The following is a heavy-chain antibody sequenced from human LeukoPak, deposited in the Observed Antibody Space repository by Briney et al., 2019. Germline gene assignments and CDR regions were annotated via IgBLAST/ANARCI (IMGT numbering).Heavy chain of an antibody. D-gene: IGHD3-9*01. V-gene: IGHV4-39*01. CDR1: GGSITSGNYY. Sequence: SETLSLTCTLSGGSITSGNYYWGWIRQPPGKGLEWIGNLYYAGGNTYYNPSLKSRVSISVDTSKNQFSLKLSSVTAADTAVYYCARQIDPWAPFDPWGQGTLVTVSS. J-gene: IGHJ5*02. CDR3: ARQIDPWAPFDP. CDR2: LYYAGGNT.